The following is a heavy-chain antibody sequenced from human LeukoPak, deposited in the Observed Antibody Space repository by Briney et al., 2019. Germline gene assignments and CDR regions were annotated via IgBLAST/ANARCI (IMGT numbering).Heavy chain of an antibody. D-gene: IGHD5-24*01. J-gene: IGHJ4*02. CDR1: GGSISSYY. Sequence: SETLSLTCTVSGGSISSYYWSWIRQPPGKGLEWIGYIYYSGITNYNPSLKSRVTISVDTSNNQFSLKLSSVTAADTAVYYCARRHHNWDYWGQGALVTVSS. CDR3: ARRHHNWDY. CDR2: IYYSGIT. V-gene: IGHV4-59*08.